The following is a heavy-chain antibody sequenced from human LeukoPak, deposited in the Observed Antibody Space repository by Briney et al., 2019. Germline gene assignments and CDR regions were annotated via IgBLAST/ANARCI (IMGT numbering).Heavy chain of an antibody. CDR2: ISGSGGST. CDR1: GITFSSYA. V-gene: IGHV3-23*01. D-gene: IGHD3-3*01. Sequence: GGSLRLSCGGLGITFSSYAMSRVRQAPGKGLEWVSAISGSGGSTYYADSVKGRFTISRDNAKNTLYLQMNSLRAEDTAVYYCAKARGGFLEWLKLDYWGQGTLVTVS. J-gene: IGHJ4*02. CDR3: AKARGGFLEWLKLDY.